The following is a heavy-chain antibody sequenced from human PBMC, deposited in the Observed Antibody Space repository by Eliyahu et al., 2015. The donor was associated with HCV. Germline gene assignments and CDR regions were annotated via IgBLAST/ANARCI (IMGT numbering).Heavy chain of an antibody. Sequence: EVQLLESGGALVQPGGSLRLSCAASGFXFXSHAMTWVRQAPGKGLEWVSAXSGSGDGTYYADSVKGRFTISRDNSKITLYLQMNSLRAEDTALYYCAKDWDDSSTYYYWGFNDHWGQGTLVTVSS. CDR1: GFXFXSHA. V-gene: IGHV3-23*01. CDR2: XSGSGDGT. D-gene: IGHD3-22*01. J-gene: IGHJ4*02. CDR3: AKDWDDSSTYYYWGFNDH.